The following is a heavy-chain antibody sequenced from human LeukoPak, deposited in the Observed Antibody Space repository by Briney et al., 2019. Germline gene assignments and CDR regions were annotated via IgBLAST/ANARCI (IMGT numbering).Heavy chain of an antibody. V-gene: IGHV4-59*01. CDR3: ARVGSYLDAFDI. CDR2: IYYSGST. D-gene: IGHD1-26*01. CDR1: GGSISSYY. Sequence: PSETLSLTCTVSGGSISSYYWSWIRQPPGKGLERIGYIYYSGSTNYNPSLKSRVTISVDTSKNQFSLKLSSVTAADTAVYYCARVGSYLDAFDIWGQGTMVTVSS. J-gene: IGHJ3*02.